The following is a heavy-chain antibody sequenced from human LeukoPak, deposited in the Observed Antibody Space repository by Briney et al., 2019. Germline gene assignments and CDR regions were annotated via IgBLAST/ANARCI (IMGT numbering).Heavy chain of an antibody. CDR2: ISAYNGNT. CDR3: ARDPAIAVAGKGYFQH. CDR1: GYTFTSYG. J-gene: IGHJ1*01. Sequence: ASVKVSCKASGYTFTSYGISWVRRAPGQGLEWMGWISAYNGNTNYAQKLQGRVTMTTDTSTSTAYMEVRSLRSDDTAVYYCARDPAIAVAGKGYFQHWGQGTLVTVSS. V-gene: IGHV1-18*01. D-gene: IGHD6-19*01.